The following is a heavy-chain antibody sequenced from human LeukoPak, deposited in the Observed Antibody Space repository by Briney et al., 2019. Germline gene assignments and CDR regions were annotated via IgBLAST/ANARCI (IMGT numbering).Heavy chain of an antibody. CDR1: GFTFSSYT. Sequence: GGSLRLSCAASGFTFSSYTMHWVRQAPGKGLEWVAVISSDGSNKYYADSVKGRFTISRDNSKNTLYLQMNNLRTEDTAVYYSARVPGVRYFDWFDYWGQGTLVTVSS. CDR3: ARVPGVRYFDWFDY. CDR2: ISSDGSNK. V-gene: IGHV3-30*04. D-gene: IGHD3-9*01. J-gene: IGHJ4*02.